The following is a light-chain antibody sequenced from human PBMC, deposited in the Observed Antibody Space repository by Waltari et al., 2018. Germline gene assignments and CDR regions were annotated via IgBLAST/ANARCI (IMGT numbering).Light chain of an antibody. V-gene: IGKV2-29*02. CDR3: MQGIDLPRT. CDR2: EVS. Sequence: IVMTQRPLSLSVTPGQPASIFCKSSQSLLHSDGKTYLHWYLQKPGHSPQLLIAEVSSGFSGVPDRFGGSGSGTDFTLKISRVEAEDVGVYYCMQGIDLPRTFGQGTKVEIK. J-gene: IGKJ1*01. CDR1: QSLLHSDGKTY.